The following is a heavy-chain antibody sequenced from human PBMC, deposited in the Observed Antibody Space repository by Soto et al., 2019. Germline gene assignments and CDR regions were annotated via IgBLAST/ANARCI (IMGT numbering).Heavy chain of an antibody. CDR3: AKDWVGGSNNYQLHY. V-gene: IGHV3-30*18. D-gene: IGHD1-26*01. Sequence: GGSLRLSCAAARFTFSDYGMHWVRQAPGKGLQWLATISHHGIRTHYADSVMGRFTISRDNLKKVVYLQLSGLRVEDTAIYSCAKDWVGGSNNYQLHYRGQRRAVTLSS. J-gene: IGHJ4*02. CDR1: RFTFSDYG. CDR2: ISHHGIRT.